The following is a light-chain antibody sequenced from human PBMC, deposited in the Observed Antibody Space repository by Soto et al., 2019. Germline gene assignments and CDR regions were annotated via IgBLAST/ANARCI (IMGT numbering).Light chain of an antibody. V-gene: IGLV1-40*01. CDR1: TSNFGAGYH. Sequence: QSVLTQPPSVSGAPGQRVSISCTGSTSNFGAGYHVHWYQQFPGTAPKLLMYDNTNRPSGVPDRFSGSKSGTSASLAITGLQAEDEADYYCQSYDSSLSSYVFGTGTKVTVL. CDR3: QSYDSSLSSYV. J-gene: IGLJ1*01. CDR2: DNT.